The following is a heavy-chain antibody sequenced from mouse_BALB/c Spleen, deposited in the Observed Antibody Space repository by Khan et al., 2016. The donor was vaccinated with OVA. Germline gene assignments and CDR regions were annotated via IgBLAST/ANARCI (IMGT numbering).Heavy chain of an antibody. CDR1: GYSITSDYA. CDR3: ARSLYYSYGYVLDC. Sequence: EVKLLESGPGLVKPSQSLSLTCTVTGYSITSDYAWNWIRQFPGNKLEWMGYISSTGGTSYNPSLKSRISITRDTSKNQFFLQLKSVTAEDTATYYCARSLYYSYGYVLDCGGRGTLVTVSS. D-gene: IGHD2-14*01. CDR2: ISSTGGT. J-gene: IGHJ4*01. V-gene: IGHV3-2*02.